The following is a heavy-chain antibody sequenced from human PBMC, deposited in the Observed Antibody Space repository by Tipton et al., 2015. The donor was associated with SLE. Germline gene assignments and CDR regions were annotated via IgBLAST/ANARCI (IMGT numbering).Heavy chain of an antibody. D-gene: IGHD3-10*01. V-gene: IGHV4-59*01. CDR1: GGSISSYY. J-gene: IGHJ3*02. CDR2: IYYSGST. CDR3: ARGALVQGVIPIVLDI. Sequence: TLSLTCTVSGGSISSYYWSWIRQPPGKGLEWIGYIYYSGSTNYNPSLKSRVTISVDTSKNQFSLKLSSVTAADTAVYYCARGALVQGVIPIVLDIWGQGTMVTVSP.